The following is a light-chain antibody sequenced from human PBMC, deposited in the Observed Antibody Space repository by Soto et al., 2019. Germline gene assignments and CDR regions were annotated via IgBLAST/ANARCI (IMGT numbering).Light chain of an antibody. CDR2: EVS. Sequence: DVVMTQSPLSLPVTLGQPASISCRSSQSLVYINGNTYLNWFQQRPGQSPRRLIYEVSNRDSGVPDRFSGSGSGTDFTPKIDRVEAEDVAVYYCMQGTHWPWTFGQGTKVEVK. J-gene: IGKJ1*01. CDR1: QSLVYINGNTY. CDR3: MQGTHWPWT. V-gene: IGKV2-30*01.